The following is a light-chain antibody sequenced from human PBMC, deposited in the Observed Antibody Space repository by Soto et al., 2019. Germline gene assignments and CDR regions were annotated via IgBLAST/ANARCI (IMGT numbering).Light chain of an antibody. CDR2: DVT. V-gene: IGLV2-8*01. CDR3: MCYSGGNNWV. J-gene: IGLJ3*02. Sequence: QSALTQPPSASGSPGQSVTISCTGTSSDVGTHGYVSWYQQHAGQAPKLTIYDVTNRPSGVPDRFSGSKSANTASLTVSGLQAEDEADYYCMCYSGGNNWVFGGGTKLTVL. CDR1: SSDVGTHGY.